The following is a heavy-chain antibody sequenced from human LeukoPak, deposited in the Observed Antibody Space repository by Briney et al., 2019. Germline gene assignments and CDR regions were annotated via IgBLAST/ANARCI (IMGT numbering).Heavy chain of an antibody. V-gene: IGHV4-59*08. D-gene: IGHD6-19*01. CDR1: GGSITSYS. J-gene: IGHJ5*02. CDR3: ARRIAVAGSEGGNWFDP. Sequence: PSETLSLTCTVSGGSITSYSWSWIRQPPGKGLEWIGYIYYSGSTNYNPSLNSRLTISVDTSKNQFSLRLSSVTAADTAVYYCARRIAVAGSEGGNWFDPWGQGTLVTVSS. CDR2: IYYSGST.